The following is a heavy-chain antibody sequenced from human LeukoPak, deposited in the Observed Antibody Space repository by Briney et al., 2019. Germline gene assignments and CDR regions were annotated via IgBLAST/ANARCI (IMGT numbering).Heavy chain of an antibody. Sequence: PSETLSLTCAVYGGSFSGYYWSWIRQPPGKGLEWIGEINHSGSTNYNPSLKSRVTISVDTSKNQFSLKLSSVTAADTAVYYYARGGSRGRFGSGSLNNWFDPWGQGTLVTVSS. CDR3: ARGGSRGRFGSGSLNNWFDP. J-gene: IGHJ5*02. CDR1: GGSFSGYY. V-gene: IGHV4-34*01. D-gene: IGHD3-10*01. CDR2: INHSGST.